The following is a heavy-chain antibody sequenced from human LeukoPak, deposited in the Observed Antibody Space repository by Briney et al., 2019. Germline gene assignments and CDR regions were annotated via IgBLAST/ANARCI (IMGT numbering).Heavy chain of an antibody. D-gene: IGHD3-9*01. J-gene: IGHJ4*02. CDR2: ITNSGNSK. CDR3: ARDRGLRYFDSFDY. CDR1: EFTFSSYS. V-gene: IGHV3-48*01. Sequence: GGSLRLSCAASEFTFSSYSMNWVRQAPGKGLEWVSYITNSGNSKSYADSVKGRFTISRDNTKNSLYLQMNSLRAEDTAVYYCARDRGLRYFDSFDYWGQGALVTVSS.